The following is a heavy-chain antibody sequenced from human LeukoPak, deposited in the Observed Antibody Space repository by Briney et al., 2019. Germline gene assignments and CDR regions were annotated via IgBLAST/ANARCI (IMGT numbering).Heavy chain of an antibody. CDR2: ISGSGGST. CDR1: GFPFSSYA. V-gene: IGHV3-23*01. J-gene: IGHJ4*02. CDR3: AKDPLRYLIDY. Sequence: GGPLRLSCAPSGFPFSSYAMSWAPRAPGKGLEWVSAISGSGGSTYYADSVKGRFTISRDNSKNTLYLQMNSLRAEDTAVYYCAKDPLRYLIDYWGQGTLVTVSS. D-gene: IGHD3-9*01.